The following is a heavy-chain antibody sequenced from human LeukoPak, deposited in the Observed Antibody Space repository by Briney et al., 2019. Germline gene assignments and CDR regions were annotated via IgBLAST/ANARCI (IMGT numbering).Heavy chain of an antibody. D-gene: IGHD5-18*01. V-gene: IGHV4-34*01. Sequence: SETLSLTRAVYGGSFSGYYWSWIRQPPGKGLEWIGEINHSGSTNYNPSLKSRVTISVDTSKNQFSLKLSSVTAADTAVYYCAGSYGYWYFDYWGQGTLVTVSS. CDR2: INHSGST. CDR3: AGSYGYWYFDY. J-gene: IGHJ4*02. CDR1: GGSFSGYY.